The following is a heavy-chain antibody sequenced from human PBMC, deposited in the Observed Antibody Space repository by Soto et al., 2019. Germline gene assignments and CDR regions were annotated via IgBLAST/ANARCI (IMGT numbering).Heavy chain of an antibody. V-gene: IGHV4-31*03. CDR2: IYYSGTT. J-gene: IGHJ5*02. CDR3: ARDRRWQHLDR. Sequence: QMQLQESGPGLVKPSQTLYLTCTVSGCSISSGGYYWTWIRQHPGKGLEWSGYIYYSGTTYSNPSRKSRVTISVDTSKNQFSLQLSSVTAADTAVYYCARDRRWQHLDRWGQGTLVTVAS. D-gene: IGHD6-13*01. CDR1: GCSISSGGYY.